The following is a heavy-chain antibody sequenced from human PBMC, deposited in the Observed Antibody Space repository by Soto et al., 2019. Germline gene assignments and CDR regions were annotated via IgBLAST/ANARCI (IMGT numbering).Heavy chain of an antibody. J-gene: IGHJ3*02. Sequence: GGSLRLSCAASGFTCSSYDMSWVRQAPGKGLEWVSTILVSGSTHYPDSVKGRFTISRDNSKNTVFLQMNSLTAGDTAVYYCAKATATGGGAFDICGQGTMVT. CDR3: AKATATGGGAFDI. V-gene: IGHV3-23*01. D-gene: IGHD2-8*02. CDR2: ILVSGST. CDR1: GFTCSSYD.